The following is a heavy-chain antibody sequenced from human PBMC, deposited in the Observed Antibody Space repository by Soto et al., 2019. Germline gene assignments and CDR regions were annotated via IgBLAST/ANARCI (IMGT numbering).Heavy chain of an antibody. CDR2: IYYSGST. Sequence: SETLSLTCTVSGGSISSYYWSWIRQPPGKGLEWIGYIYYSGSTNYNPSLKSRVTISVDTSKNQFSLKLSSVTAADTAVYYCARVKGVCRGGSCYFAYWGQGTLVPVSS. J-gene: IGHJ4*02. V-gene: IGHV4-59*08. CDR1: GGSISSYY. CDR3: ARVKGVCRGGSCYFAY. D-gene: IGHD2-15*01.